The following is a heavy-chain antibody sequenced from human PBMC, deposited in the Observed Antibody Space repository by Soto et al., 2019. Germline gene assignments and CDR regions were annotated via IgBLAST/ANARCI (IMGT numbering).Heavy chain of an antibody. D-gene: IGHD2-8*01. J-gene: IGHJ4*02. V-gene: IGHV3-30*18. CDR2: MSYDGNNK. CDR3: AKGFISGGYGANGICYHFDY. Sequence: QVQLVESGGGVVQPGGSLTLSCAASGFTFSSYGMHWVRQAPGKGLEWVAVMSYDGNNKYYADSVKGRFTVSRDNSRNTQFMKMNILRVEDTDVYYWAKGFISGGYGANGICYHFDYWGQGTPVTVSS. CDR1: GFTFSSYG.